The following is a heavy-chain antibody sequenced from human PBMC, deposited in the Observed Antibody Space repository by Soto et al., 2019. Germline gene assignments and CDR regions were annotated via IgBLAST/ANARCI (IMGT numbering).Heavy chain of an antibody. V-gene: IGHV4-59*01. CDR1: GGSISSYY. J-gene: IGHJ6*02. CDR3: ARVGGSYFYYYYYGMDV. CDR2: IYYSGST. Sequence: SETLSLTCTVSGGSISSYYWSWIRQPPGKGLEWIGYIYYSGSTNYNPSLKSRVTISVDTSKNQFSLKLSSVTAADTAVYYCARVGGSYFYYYYYGMDVWGQGTTVTVSS. D-gene: IGHD1-26*01.